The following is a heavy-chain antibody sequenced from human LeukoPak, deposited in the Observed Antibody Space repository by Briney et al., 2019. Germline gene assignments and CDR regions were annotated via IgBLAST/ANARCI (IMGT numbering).Heavy chain of an antibody. CDR1: GFTVSSNY. CDR3: ARDRRWDSSSPLDY. Sequence: GGSLRLSCAASGFTVSSNYMSWVRQAPGKGLEWVSVIYSGGSTYYADSVRGRFIISRDNSKNTLYLQMNSPRAEDTAVYYCARDRRWDSSSPLDYWGQGTLVTVSS. CDR2: IYSGGST. D-gene: IGHD6-6*01. J-gene: IGHJ4*02. V-gene: IGHV3-66*02.